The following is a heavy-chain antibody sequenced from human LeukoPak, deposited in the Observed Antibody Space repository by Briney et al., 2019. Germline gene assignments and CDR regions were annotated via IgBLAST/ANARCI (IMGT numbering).Heavy chain of an antibody. Sequence: GGSLRLSCAASGFLFSNYWMSWVRQAPGKGLEWVANIKPDGTEKYYVDSLKGRFTISRDNAKNSLYLQMNSLRVEDTAVYYCVPEEKYSSGWYYFDYWGQGTLVTVSS. V-gene: IGHV3-7*01. CDR3: VPEEKYSSGWYYFDY. D-gene: IGHD6-19*01. J-gene: IGHJ4*02. CDR2: IKPDGTEK. CDR1: GFLFSNYW.